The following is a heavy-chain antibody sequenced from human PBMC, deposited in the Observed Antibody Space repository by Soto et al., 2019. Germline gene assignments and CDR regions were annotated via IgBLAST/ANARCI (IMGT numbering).Heavy chain of an antibody. CDR2: VIPMFPKA. CDR3: ARCHSDSSGPGYLDS. V-gene: IGHV1-69*06. D-gene: IGHD3-22*01. CDR1: GGTFISDA. J-gene: IGHJ4*02. Sequence: QVRLVQSEAEVKKAGSSVKVSCKASGGTFISDAVTWVRHAPGQGLEWMGGVIPMFPKANYAQKFQGRATITADKSTSTVYMELHSLKSEDTALYYCARCHSDSSGPGYLDSWGQGTLVTVTS.